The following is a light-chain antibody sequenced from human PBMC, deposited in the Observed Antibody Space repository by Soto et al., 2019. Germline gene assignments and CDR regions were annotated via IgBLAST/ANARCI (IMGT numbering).Light chain of an antibody. CDR3: QQYNDYSWT. J-gene: IGKJ1*01. CDR1: QSISIW. Sequence: DIHMTQSPSTLSASVGDRVTITCRASQSISIWLAWYQQKPGRAPNLLIYGTSSLESGVPSRFSGSGSGTEFTLTISILQPDDFATYYCQQYNDYSWTFGQGTKVEIK. V-gene: IGKV1-5*03. CDR2: GTS.